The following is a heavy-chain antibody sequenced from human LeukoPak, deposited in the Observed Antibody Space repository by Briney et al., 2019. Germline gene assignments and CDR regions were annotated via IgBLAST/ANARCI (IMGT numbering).Heavy chain of an antibody. CDR1: GGSISSYY. CDR3: ARAVLSYCRGGSCPYFDY. D-gene: IGHD2-15*01. J-gene: IGHJ4*01. V-gene: IGHV4-4*07. CDR2: IYTSGST. Sequence: SETLSLTCTVSGGSISSYYWTWIRQPAGKGLEWIGRIYTSGSTNHNPSLKSRVTMSVDTSKNEFSLKLSSLTAADTAVYYCARAVLSYCRGGSCPYFDYWGQGTLVTVSS.